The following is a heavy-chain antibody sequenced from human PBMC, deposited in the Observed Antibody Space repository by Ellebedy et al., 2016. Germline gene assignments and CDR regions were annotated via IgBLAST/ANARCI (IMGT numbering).Heavy chain of an antibody. CDR1: GFTFSNAW. CDR2: IKSKTDGGTT. CDR3: TTDRRDIVATIQDGY. V-gene: IGHV3-15*01. J-gene: IGHJ4*02. D-gene: IGHD5-12*01. Sequence: GESLKISCAASGFTFSNAWMSWVRQAPGKGLEWVGRIKSKTDGGTTDYAAPVKGRFTISRDDSKNTLYLQMNSLKTEDTAVYYCTTDRRDIVATIQDGYWGQGTLVTVSS.